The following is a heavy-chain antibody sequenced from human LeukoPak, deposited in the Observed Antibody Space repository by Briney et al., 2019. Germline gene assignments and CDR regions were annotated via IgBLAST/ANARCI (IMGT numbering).Heavy chain of an antibody. CDR1: GGSISSYY. V-gene: IGHV4-59*08. Sequence: KPSETLSLTCTISGGSISSYYWSWIRQPPGKGLEWIGYIYYSGSTNYNPSLKSRVTISVDTSKNQFSLKLSSVTAADTAVYYCARIIAAAGYYYYGMDVWGQGTTVTVSS. D-gene: IGHD6-13*01. CDR3: ARIIAAAGYYYYGMDV. J-gene: IGHJ6*02. CDR2: IYYSGST.